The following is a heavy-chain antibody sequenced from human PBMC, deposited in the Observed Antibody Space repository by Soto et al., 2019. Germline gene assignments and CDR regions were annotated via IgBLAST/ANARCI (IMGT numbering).Heavy chain of an antibody. Sequence: QVQLVQSGAEVKKPGSSMKVSCKASGGTFSSYAISWVRQAPGQGLEWMGGIIPLFGTSNYAQKFQGRVTITADESTRTAYMELSSLRSEDTGVYYCASWNLVGTIGGGYYYGMDVWGQGITVSVSS. CDR3: ASWNLVGTIGGGYYYGMDV. CDR1: GGTFSSYA. D-gene: IGHD2-8*01. J-gene: IGHJ6*02. CDR2: IIPLFGTS. V-gene: IGHV1-69*01.